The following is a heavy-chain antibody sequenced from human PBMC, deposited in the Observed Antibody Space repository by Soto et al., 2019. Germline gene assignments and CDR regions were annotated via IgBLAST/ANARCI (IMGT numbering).Heavy chain of an antibody. CDR2: IDPSDSYT. J-gene: IGHJ5*02. CDR3: ARHGDYGSGSYYNNWFDP. D-gene: IGHD3-10*01. CDR1: VYSFTSYW. V-gene: IGHV5-10-1*01. Sequence: GESLKIACKGSVYSFTSYWISWVRQMPGKGLEWMGRIDPSDSYTNYSPSFQGHVTISADKSISTAYLQWSSLKASDTAMYYCARHGDYGSGSYYNNWFDPWGQGTLVTVSS.